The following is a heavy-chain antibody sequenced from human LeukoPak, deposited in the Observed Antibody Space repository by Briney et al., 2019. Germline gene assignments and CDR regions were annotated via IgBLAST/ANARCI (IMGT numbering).Heavy chain of an antibody. CDR1: GGTFSSYA. Sequence: GASVKVSCKASGGTFSSYAISWVRQAPGQGLEWMGGIIPIFGTANYAQKFQGRVTITADESTSTAYMELSSLRSEDTAVYYCARGHPPSYYDFWSGYYLPDFNYWGRGTLVTVSS. J-gene: IGHJ4*02. D-gene: IGHD3-3*01. V-gene: IGHV1-69*13. CDR2: IIPIFGTA. CDR3: ARGHPPSYYDFWSGYYLPDFNY.